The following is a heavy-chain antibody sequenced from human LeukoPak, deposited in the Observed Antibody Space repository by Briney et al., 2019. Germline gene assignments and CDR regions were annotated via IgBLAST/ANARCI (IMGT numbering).Heavy chain of an antibody. V-gene: IGHV3-49*04. CDR1: GFTFGDYA. D-gene: IGHD7-27*01. CDR3: TRAAGDSSPFDY. J-gene: IGHJ4*02. CDR2: IGSKAYGGTT. Sequence: GGSLRLSCTASGFTFGDYAMSWVRQAPGKGLEWVGFIGSKAYGGTTEYAASVKGRFTISRDDSKSIAYLQMNSLKTEDTAVYYCTRAAGDSSPFDYWGQGTLVTVSS.